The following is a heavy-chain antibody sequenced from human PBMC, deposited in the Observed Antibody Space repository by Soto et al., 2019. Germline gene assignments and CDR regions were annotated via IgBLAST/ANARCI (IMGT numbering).Heavy chain of an antibody. CDR1: GGSISIGGYY. J-gene: IGHJ5*01. CDR3: AGDQWFGEPRSQYNWFDS. V-gene: IGHV4-31*11. Sequence: VQLQESGPGLVKPSQTLSLSCAVSGGSISIGGYYWSWIRQHPGKGLEWIGYIYYTGTTYYKSPLKSRVVMSVDTSKNQFSLNLTSVTAADTAVYYCAGDQWFGEPRSQYNWFDSWGQGILVTVAS. CDR2: IYYTGTT. D-gene: IGHD3-10*01.